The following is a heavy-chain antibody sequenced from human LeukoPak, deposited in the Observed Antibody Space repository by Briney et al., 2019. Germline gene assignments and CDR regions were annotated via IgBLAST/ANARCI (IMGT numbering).Heavy chain of an antibody. V-gene: IGHV3-30*02. CDR2: IRYDGSNK. Sequence: GGSLRLSCAASGFTFSSYGMHWVRQAPGKGLEWVAFIRYDGSNKYYADSVKGRFTISRDNSKNTLYLQMNSLRAEDTAVYYCAKDRSMHQLLSDYWGQGTLVTVSS. CDR3: AKDRSMHQLLSDY. D-gene: IGHD2-2*01. CDR1: GFTFSSYG. J-gene: IGHJ4*02.